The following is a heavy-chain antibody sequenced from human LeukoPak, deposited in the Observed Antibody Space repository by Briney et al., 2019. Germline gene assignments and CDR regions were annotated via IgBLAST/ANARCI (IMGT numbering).Heavy chain of an antibody. V-gene: IGHV1-24*01. J-gene: IGHJ4*02. D-gene: IGHD3-22*01. Sequence: GASVKVSCKVSGYTLTELSMHWVRQAPGKGREWMGGFDLEEGETIYAQKFQGRVTMTEDTSIDTAYMELSSLRSEDTAMYYCATWGAWQKYYDSSGYYLFSFWGQGTLVTVSS. CDR2: FDLEEGET. CDR1: GYTLTELS. CDR3: ATWGAWQKYYDSSGYYLFSF.